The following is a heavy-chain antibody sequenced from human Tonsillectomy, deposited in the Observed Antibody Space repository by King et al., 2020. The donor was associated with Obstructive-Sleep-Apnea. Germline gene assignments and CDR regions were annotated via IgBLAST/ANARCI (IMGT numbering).Heavy chain of an antibody. CDR1: GVTFSTYK. CDR2: IGVGSSPI. Sequence: VQLVESGGGLVQPGGSLRLSCATSGVTFSTYKMNWVRHTPGKGLEWVAHIGVGSSPIYYADSVKGRFTISRDNARNSLYLQMNNLRAEDTAVYYCATDERALDDWGQGTLVTVSS. J-gene: IGHJ4*02. D-gene: IGHD1-1*01. CDR3: ATDERALDD. V-gene: IGHV3-48*01.